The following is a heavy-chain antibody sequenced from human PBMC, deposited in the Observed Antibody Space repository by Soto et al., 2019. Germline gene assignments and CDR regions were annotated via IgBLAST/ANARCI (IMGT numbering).Heavy chain of an antibody. CDR1: GFSLTNNKMG. J-gene: IGHJ6*02. Sequence: QVTLKESGPVLVKPTETLTLTCTVSGFSLTNNKMGVSWIRQPPGKALEWLANIFSSDEKSYSTSLKSRVTISQDTSKSQVVLKVTNMDPVDTATYYRARISGGSPYYYAMDVWGQGTTVTVSS. D-gene: IGHD5-12*01. CDR3: ARISGGSPYYYAMDV. V-gene: IGHV2-26*01. CDR2: IFSSDEK.